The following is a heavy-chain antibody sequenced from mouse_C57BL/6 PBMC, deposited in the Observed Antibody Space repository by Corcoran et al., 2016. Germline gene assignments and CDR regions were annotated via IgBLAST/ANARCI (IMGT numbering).Heavy chain of an antibody. J-gene: IGHJ1*03. CDR1: GYTFTTYG. D-gene: IGHD2-10*01. Sequence: QIQLVQSGPELKKPGATVKISCKASGYTFTTYGMSWVKQAPGKGLKWMGWINTYSGVPTYADDFKGRFAFSLETSASTAYLQINNLKNEDTATYFCARPLLRYFDVWGTGTTVTVSS. CDR2: INTYSGVP. CDR3: ARPLLRYFDV. V-gene: IGHV9-3*01.